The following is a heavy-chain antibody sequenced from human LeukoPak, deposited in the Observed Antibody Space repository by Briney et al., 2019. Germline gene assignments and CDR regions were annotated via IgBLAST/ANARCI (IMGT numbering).Heavy chain of an antibody. Sequence: SETLSLTCTVSGGSVSSGSYYWSWIRQPPGKGLEWIGYIYYSGSTNYNPSLKSRVTISVDTSKNQFSLKLSSVTAADTAVYYCARDGALSYGVQGGFDYWGQGTLVTVSS. CDR1: GGSVSSGSYY. J-gene: IGHJ4*02. CDR3: ARDGALSYGVQGGFDY. V-gene: IGHV4-61*01. D-gene: IGHD5-18*01. CDR2: IYYSGST.